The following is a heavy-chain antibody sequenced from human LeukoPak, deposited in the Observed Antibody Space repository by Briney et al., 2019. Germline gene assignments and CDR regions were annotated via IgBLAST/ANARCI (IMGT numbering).Heavy chain of an antibody. J-gene: IGHJ4*02. CDR1: GDSISSSY. V-gene: IGHV4-59*01. Sequence: KPSETLSLTCTVSGDSISSSYWSWIRQPPGKGLEWIGYIYYSGNTNYNPSLKSRVTISVDTSRNRFSLKLSSVTAADTAVYYCARGNSYCSSTSCSRHYFDYWAQGTLVTVSS. D-gene: IGHD2-2*01. CDR2: IYYSGNT. CDR3: ARGNSYCSSTSCSRHYFDY.